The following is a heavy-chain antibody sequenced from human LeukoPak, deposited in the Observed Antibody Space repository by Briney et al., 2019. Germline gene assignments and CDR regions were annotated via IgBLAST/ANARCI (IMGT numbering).Heavy chain of an antibody. CDR3: ASGQDSSGYYVGY. D-gene: IGHD3-22*01. CDR2: ISSSSSYI. Sequence: GGSLRLSCAASGFTFSSYSMNWVRQAPGKGLEWVSSISSSSSYIYYADSVKGRFTISRDNSKNTLYLQMNSLRAEDTAVYYCASGQDSSGYYVGYWGQGTLVTVSS. V-gene: IGHV3-21*04. CDR1: GFTFSSYS. J-gene: IGHJ4*02.